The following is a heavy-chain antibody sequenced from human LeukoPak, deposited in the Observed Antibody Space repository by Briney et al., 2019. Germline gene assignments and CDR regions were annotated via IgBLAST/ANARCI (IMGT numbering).Heavy chain of an antibody. Sequence: GGSLRLSCAASGFTFSTYNMNWVRHAPGKGLEWFSSITSSSSYIYYADSVKGRFTISRDNAKNSLYLQMSSLSPDDTAVYFCARDPYSGNYGNYYYYYMDVWGKGTTVTISS. D-gene: IGHD1-26*01. J-gene: IGHJ6*03. CDR1: GFTFSTYN. CDR2: ITSSSSYI. V-gene: IGHV3-21*06. CDR3: ARDPYSGNYGNYYYYYMDV.